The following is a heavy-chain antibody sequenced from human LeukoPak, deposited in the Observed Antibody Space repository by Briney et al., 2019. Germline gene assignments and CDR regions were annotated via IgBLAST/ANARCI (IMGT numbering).Heavy chain of an antibody. Sequence: GGSLRLSCAASGFTFPNFEMDWVRQAPGKGLEWVASIKPDGSQKDYVDSVKGRFTISRDNGKNSLYLQLNSLRAEDTAVYYCATDRGFASFDYWGQGTLVTVSS. CDR1: GFTFPNFE. D-gene: IGHD3-3*01. CDR3: ATDRGFASFDY. CDR2: IKPDGSQK. V-gene: IGHV3-7*01. J-gene: IGHJ4*02.